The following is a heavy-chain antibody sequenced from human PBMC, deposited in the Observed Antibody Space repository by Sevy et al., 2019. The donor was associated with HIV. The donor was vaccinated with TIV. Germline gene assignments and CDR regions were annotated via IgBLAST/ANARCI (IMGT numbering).Heavy chain of an antibody. CDR1: GYTFTSYD. Sequence: ASVKVSCKASGYTFTSYDINWVRQATGQGLEWMGWMNPNSGNTGYAQKFQGRVTMTRNTSISTAYMELSSLRSEDTAIYYCARYYYDSSGYYYYSGMDVWGQGTTVTVSS. V-gene: IGHV1-8*01. D-gene: IGHD3-22*01. CDR3: ARYYYDSSGYYYYSGMDV. CDR2: MNPNSGNT. J-gene: IGHJ6*02.